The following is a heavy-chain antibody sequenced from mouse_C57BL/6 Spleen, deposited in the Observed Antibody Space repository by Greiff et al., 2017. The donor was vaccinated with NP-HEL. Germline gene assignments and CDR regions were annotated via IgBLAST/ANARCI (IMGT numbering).Heavy chain of an antibody. V-gene: IGHV14-1*01. CDR1: GFNIKDYY. Sequence: EVQLQQSGAELVRPGASVKLSCTASGFNIKDYYMHWVKQRPEQGLEWIGRIDPEDGDTEYARKFQGKATMTADPSSNTAYLQLSSLTSEDTSVYYWTTPYGYSLDYWGQGTTLTVSS. CDR2: IDPEDGDT. CDR3: TTPYGYSLDY. D-gene: IGHD2-2*01. J-gene: IGHJ2*01.